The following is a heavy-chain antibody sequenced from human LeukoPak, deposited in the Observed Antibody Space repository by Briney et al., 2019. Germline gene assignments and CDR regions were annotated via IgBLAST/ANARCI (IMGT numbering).Heavy chain of an antibody. Sequence: SETLSLTCTVSGGSISSYYWSWIRQPPGKGLEWIGYNYYSGSTNYNPSLKSRVTISVDTSKNQFSLKLSSVTAADTAVYYCARQRLARFGEFYFDYWGQGTLVTVSS. J-gene: IGHJ4*02. CDR2: NYYSGST. V-gene: IGHV4-59*08. CDR1: GGSISSYY. D-gene: IGHD3-10*01. CDR3: ARQRLARFGEFYFDY.